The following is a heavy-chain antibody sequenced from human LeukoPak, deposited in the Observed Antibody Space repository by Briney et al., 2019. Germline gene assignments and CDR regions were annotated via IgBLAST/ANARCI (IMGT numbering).Heavy chain of an antibody. CDR2: IYNSGST. CDR1: GGSISSHY. J-gene: IGHJ4*02. CDR3: ARGGYSYGYDDDFEY. V-gene: IGHV4-59*11. Sequence: PSETLSLTCTVSGGSISSHYWSWIRQPPGKGLEWIGYIYNSGSTNYNPSFKRRVTISVDTSKNRFSLKMTSVTAADTAVYYCARGGYSYGYDDDFEYWGQGILVTVSS. D-gene: IGHD5-18*01.